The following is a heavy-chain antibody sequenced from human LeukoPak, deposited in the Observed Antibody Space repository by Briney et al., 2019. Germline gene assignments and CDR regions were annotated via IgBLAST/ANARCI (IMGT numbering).Heavy chain of an antibody. CDR2: ISSSGSTI. Sequence: KPGGSLRLSCAASGFTFSDYYMSWIRQAPAKGLEWVSYISSSGSTIYYADSVKGRFTISRDNAKNSLYLQMNSLRAEDTAVYYCARGHGSGSYRYYYYYYMDVWGKGTTVTVSS. J-gene: IGHJ6*03. CDR3: ARGHGSGSYRYYYYYYMDV. V-gene: IGHV3-11*01. CDR1: GFTFSDYY. D-gene: IGHD3-10*01.